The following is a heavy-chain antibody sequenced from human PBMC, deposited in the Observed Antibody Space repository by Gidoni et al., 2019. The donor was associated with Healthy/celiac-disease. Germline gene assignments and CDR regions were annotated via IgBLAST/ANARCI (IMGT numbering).Heavy chain of an antibody. CDR2: IKQDGSEK. J-gene: IGHJ6*04. CDR3: ARDLTIFGVAYYYYYGMDV. D-gene: IGHD3-3*01. V-gene: IGHV3-7*05. Sequence: EVQLVESGGGLVQPGGSLRLSCAASGFTFSSYWMSWVRQAPGKGLEWVANIKQDGSEKDYVDSVKGRFTISRDNAKNSLYLQMNSLRAEDTAVYYCARDLTIFGVAYYYYYGMDVWGKGTTVTVSS. CDR1: GFTFSSYW.